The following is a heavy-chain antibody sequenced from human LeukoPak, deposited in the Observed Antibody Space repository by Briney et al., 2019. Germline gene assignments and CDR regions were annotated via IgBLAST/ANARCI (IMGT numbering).Heavy chain of an antibody. CDR2: VTRR. J-gene: IGHJ6*03. CDR1: AVSISDYH. D-gene: IGHD3-22*01. Sequence: PSETLSLTCAAYAVSISDYHWRWVRQSPGKGLEWIGEVTRRNYNLCLKRRVSMSVETSKNQCSLNLTSVTAADTAVYYSARGRRACYESICQRVYYYMDVWVKGTTVIVSS. CDR3: ARGRRACYESICQRVYYYMDV. V-gene: IGHV4-34*01.